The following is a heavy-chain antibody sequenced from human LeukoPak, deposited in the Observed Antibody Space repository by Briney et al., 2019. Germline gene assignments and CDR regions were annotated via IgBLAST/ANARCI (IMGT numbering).Heavy chain of an antibody. Sequence: GGSLRLSCAASGFIVSNNYMSWVRQAPGKGLEWVSLIYTGGSSYYADSVKGRFTISRDNSKNTLYLQMNSLRAEDTAVYYCAKSPVATRYYYYMDVWGKGTTVTVSS. J-gene: IGHJ6*03. CDR3: AKSPVATRYYYYMDV. D-gene: IGHD1-26*01. V-gene: IGHV3-53*01. CDR1: GFIVSNNY. CDR2: IYTGGSS.